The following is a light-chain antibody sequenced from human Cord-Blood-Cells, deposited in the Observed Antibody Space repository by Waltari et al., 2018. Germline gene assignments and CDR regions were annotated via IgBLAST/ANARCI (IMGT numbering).Light chain of an antibody. CDR1: KLGDKY. Sequence: SYELTQPPSVSVAPGQTASITCYGAKLGDKYACWYQQKPGQSPVLVIYQDSKRPSGIPERFSGSNSGNTATLTISGTQAMDEADYYCQAWDSSTYVFGTGTKVTVL. V-gene: IGLV3-1*01. CDR2: QDS. CDR3: QAWDSSTYV. J-gene: IGLJ1*01.